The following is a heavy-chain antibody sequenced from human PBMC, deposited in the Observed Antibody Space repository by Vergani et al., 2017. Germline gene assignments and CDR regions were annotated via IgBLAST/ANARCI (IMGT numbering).Heavy chain of an antibody. J-gene: IGHJ6*03. CDR2: INHSGST. CDR1: GWSFSGYY. Sequence: QVQLQQWGAGLLKPSETLSLTCAVYGWSFSGYYWSWIRQPPGKGLEWIGEINHSGSTNYNPSLKSRVTISVDTSKNQFSLKLSSVTAADTAVYYWAGIVGATRNYYYYMDVWGKGP. V-gene: IGHV4-34*01. D-gene: IGHD1-26*01. CDR3: AGIVGATRNYYYYMDV.